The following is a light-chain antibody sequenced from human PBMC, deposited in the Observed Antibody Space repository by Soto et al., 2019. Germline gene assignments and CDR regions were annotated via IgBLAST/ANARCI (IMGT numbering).Light chain of an antibody. CDR1: QSVSSSY. Sequence: EIVLTQSPGTLSLSAGERATLSCSASQSVSSSYLAWYQQKPGQAPRLLIYGASSRATGIPDRFSGSGSGTDFTLTISRLEPEDFAVYYCQKYGNSPQTFGQGTRLEIK. V-gene: IGKV3-20*01. J-gene: IGKJ5*01. CDR2: GAS. CDR3: QKYGNSPQT.